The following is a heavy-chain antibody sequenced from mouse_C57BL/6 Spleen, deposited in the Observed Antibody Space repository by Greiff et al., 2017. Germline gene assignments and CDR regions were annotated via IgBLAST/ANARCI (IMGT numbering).Heavy chain of an antibody. D-gene: IGHD1-1*01. CDR3: ARRGLLLRYWYFDV. J-gene: IGHJ1*03. CDR1: GYTFTSYW. Sequence: VQLQQPGAELVRPGTSVKLSCKASGYTFTSYWMHWVKQRPGQGLEWIGVIDPSDSYTNYNQKFKGKATLTVDTSSSTAYMQLSSLTSEDSAVYYCARRGLLLRYWYFDVWGTGTTVTVSS. CDR2: IDPSDSYT. V-gene: IGHV1-59*01.